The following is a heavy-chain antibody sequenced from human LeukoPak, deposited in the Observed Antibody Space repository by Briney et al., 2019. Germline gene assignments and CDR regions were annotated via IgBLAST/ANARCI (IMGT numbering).Heavy chain of an antibody. J-gene: IGHJ4*02. CDR1: GYTLTNYN. Sequence: ASVKVACKASGYTLTNYNISWVRQAPARGLEWMGGINTYKVDTRYAQKLEGRVTMTADTSTNNVYMDLRSLRFADTDVYYCAREFGHCYGDNCFYFFDTWGQGFRVTVSS. CDR2: INTYKVDT. V-gene: IGHV1-18*01. D-gene: IGHD4-23*01. CDR3: AREFGHCYGDNCFYFFDT.